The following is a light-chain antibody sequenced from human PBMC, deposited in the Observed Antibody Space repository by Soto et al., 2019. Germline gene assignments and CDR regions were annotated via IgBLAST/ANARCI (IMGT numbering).Light chain of an antibody. CDR3: QQYGSSPFT. J-gene: IGKJ4*01. CDR1: QGLGTN. CDR2: AAS. Sequence: EVVTTQSPATLSVSPGERATLSCRASQGLGTNLAWYQQKPGQAPRLLIYAASTSATGVPGRFSGSGSGTEFTLTISRLEPEDFAVYYCQQYGSSPFTLGGGTKVDIK. V-gene: IGKV3-15*01.